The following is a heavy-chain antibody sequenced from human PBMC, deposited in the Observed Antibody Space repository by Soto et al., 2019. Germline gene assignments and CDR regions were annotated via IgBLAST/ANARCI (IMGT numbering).Heavy chain of an antibody. Sequence: EVPLVESGGGLVQPGGSLRLSYAASGFTFSSYAMHWVRQAPGKGLEYVSAITSNGGNTDYASSVKGRFTISRDNSKNTLYLQMGSLRAEDMAVYYCARRIPFGYGMDVWGQGTTVTVSS. D-gene: IGHD2-21*01. V-gene: IGHV3-64*01. CDR2: ITSNGGNT. CDR1: GFTFSSYA. CDR3: ARRIPFGYGMDV. J-gene: IGHJ6*02.